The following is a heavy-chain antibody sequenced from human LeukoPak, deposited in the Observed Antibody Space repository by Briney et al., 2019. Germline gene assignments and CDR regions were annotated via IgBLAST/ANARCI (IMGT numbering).Heavy chain of an antibody. V-gene: IGHV3-30-3*01. CDR2: ISYDGSNK. D-gene: IGHD2-2*01. J-gene: IGHJ5*02. CDR3: ASLPSIVVVPAARTNWFDP. CDR1: GFSFSSYA. Sequence: PGRSLRLSCAASGFSFSSYAMHWVRQAPGKELEWVAVISYDGSNKYYADSVKGRFTISRDNSKNTLYLQMNSLRAEDTAVYYCASLPSIVVVPAARTNWFDPWGQGTLVTVSS.